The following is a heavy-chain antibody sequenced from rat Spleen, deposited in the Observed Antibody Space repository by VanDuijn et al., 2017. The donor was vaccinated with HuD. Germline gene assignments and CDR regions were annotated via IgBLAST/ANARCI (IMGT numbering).Heavy chain of an antibody. Sequence: EVQLVESGGGLVQPGRSLKLSCAASGFTFTNYGVAWVRQAPTKGLEWVASISPSGGSTYYRDSVKGRFTISRDNAKSTLYLQMNSLRSEDTATYYCARLEVPFDYWGQGVMVTVSS. V-gene: IGHV5S13*01. J-gene: IGHJ2*01. CDR3: ARLEVPFDY. CDR2: ISPSGGST. CDR1: GFTFTNYG.